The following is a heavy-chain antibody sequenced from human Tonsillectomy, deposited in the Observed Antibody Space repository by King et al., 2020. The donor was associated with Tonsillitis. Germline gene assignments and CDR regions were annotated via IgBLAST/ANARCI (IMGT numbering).Heavy chain of an antibody. V-gene: IGHV3-53*04. CDR1: GFTVSSNY. D-gene: IGHD5-18*01. J-gene: IGHJ4*02. CDR3: ASGYSYGFYDY. CDR2: IYSGGST. Sequence: VQLVESGGGLVQPGGSLRLSCAASGFTVSSNYMSWVRQAPGKGLEWVSVIYSGGSTYYADSVKGRFTISRHNSKNTLYRQMNSLRAEDTAVYYCASGYSYGFYDYWGQGTLVTVSS.